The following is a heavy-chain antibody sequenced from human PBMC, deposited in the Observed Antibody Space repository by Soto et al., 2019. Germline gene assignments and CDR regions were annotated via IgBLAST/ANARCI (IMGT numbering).Heavy chain of an antibody. D-gene: IGHD2-2*02. Sequence: SVKVSCKASGGTFSSYTISWVRQAPGQGLEWMGRIIPILGIANYAQKFQGRVTITADKSTSTAYMELSSLRSEDTAVYYCARAGPDCSSTSCYNFDYWGQGTLVTVSS. V-gene: IGHV1-69*02. CDR2: IIPILGIA. CDR1: GGTFSSYT. CDR3: ARAGPDCSSTSCYNFDY. J-gene: IGHJ4*02.